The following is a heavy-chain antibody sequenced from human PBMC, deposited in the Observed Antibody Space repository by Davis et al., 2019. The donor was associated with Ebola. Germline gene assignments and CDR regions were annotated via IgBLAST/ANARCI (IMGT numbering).Heavy chain of an antibody. J-gene: IGHJ4*02. D-gene: IGHD3-10*01. CDR3: AKALYGSGSYYTFVDY. CDR2: IRYDGSNK. Sequence: PGGSLRLSCAASGFTFSSYGMHWVRQAPGKGLEWVAFIRYDGSNKYYADSVKGRFTISRDNSKNTLYLQMNSLRAEDTAVYFCAKALYGSGSYYTFVDYWGQGTLVTVSS. CDR1: GFTFSSYG. V-gene: IGHV3-30*02.